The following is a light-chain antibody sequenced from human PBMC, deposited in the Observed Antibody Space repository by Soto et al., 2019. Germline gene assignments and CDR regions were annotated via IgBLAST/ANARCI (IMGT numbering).Light chain of an antibody. CDR3: RQYGTSGT. CDR2: GAS. CDR1: QSVGSIY. J-gene: IGKJ1*01. Sequence: DIVLTQSPGTLSLSPGERATLSCRASQSVGSIYLAWYQQKPGQAPRLLIHGASNRASGIPDRFSASGSGTDFTLTISSLEPEDFAVYYCRQYGTSGTFGQGTKVDIK. V-gene: IGKV3-20*01.